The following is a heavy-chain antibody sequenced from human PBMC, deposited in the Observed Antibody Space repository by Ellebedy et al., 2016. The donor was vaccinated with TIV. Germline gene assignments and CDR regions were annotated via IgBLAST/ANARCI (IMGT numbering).Heavy chain of an antibody. J-gene: IGHJ4*02. V-gene: IGHV3-21*01. Sequence: GGSLRLSCAASEFTLSSYTMSWVRQAPGKGLEWVSSISSSSSYIYYADSVKGRFTMYREDAKNSLYLQMNSLRVGDTAVYYCARWTSGRLIYGLDVWGQGTLVTVSS. CDR1: EFTLSSYT. CDR2: ISSSSSYI. CDR3: ARWTSGRLIYGLDV. D-gene: IGHD3-10*01.